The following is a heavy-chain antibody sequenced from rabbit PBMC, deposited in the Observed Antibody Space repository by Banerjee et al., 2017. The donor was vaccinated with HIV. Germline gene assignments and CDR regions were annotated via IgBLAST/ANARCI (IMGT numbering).Heavy chain of an antibody. V-gene: IGHV1S7*01. CDR3: ARIWDSGSNL. CDR1: GFDFSGYY. CDR2: IYPVFGTT. D-gene: IGHD4-1*01. J-gene: IGHJ4*01. Sequence: QSLEESGGGLVQPGGSLKLSCKASGFDFSGYYMSWVRQAPGKGLEWIGYIYPVFGTTYNASWVNGRFTISSHNAQNTLYLQLNSLTAADTATYFCARIWDSGSNLWGQGTLVTVS.